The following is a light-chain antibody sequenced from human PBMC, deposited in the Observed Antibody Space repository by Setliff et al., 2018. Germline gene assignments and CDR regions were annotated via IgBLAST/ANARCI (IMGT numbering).Light chain of an antibody. CDR2: DVS. CDR3: GSYAGSSTLNYV. V-gene: IGLV2-23*02. Sequence: QSALAQPASVSGSLGQSITISCTGTSSDVGSYNLVSWYQQHPGKAPKVMIYDVSKRPSGVSNRFSGSKSGNTASLTISGLQAEDEADYHCGSYAGSSTLNYVFGTGTKSPS. CDR1: SSDVGSYNL. J-gene: IGLJ1*01.